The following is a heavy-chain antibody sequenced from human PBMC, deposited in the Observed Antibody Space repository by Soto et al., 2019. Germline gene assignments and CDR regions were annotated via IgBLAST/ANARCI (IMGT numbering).Heavy chain of an antibody. Sequence: GASVKVSCKASGYTFTSYYMHWVRQAPGQGLEWMGIINPSGGSTSYAQKFQGRVTMTRDTSTSTVYMELSSLRSEDTAVYYCARSPTRAIVVVTAIPVTIDYWGQGTLVTVSS. CDR1: GYTFTSYY. CDR3: ARSPTRAIVVVTAIPVTIDY. J-gene: IGHJ4*02. CDR2: INPSGGST. D-gene: IGHD2-21*02. V-gene: IGHV1-46*01.